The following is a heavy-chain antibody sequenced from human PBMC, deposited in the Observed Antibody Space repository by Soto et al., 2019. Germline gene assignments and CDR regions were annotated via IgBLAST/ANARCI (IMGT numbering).Heavy chain of an antibody. CDR1: GFTFSSYS. V-gene: IGHV3-21*01. CDR3: ARDPYCSSTSCYPDYYYYYGMDV. D-gene: IGHD2-2*01. Sequence: GGSLRLSCAASGFTFSSYSMNWVRQAPGKGLEWVSSISSSSSYIYYADSVKGRFTISRDNAKNSLYLQMNSLRAEDTAVYYCARDPYCSSTSCYPDYYYYYGMDVWGKGTTVTVSS. CDR2: ISSSSSYI. J-gene: IGHJ6*04.